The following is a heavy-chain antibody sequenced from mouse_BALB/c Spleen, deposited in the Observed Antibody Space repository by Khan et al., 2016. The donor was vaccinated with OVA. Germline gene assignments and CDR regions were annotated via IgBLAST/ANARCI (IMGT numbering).Heavy chain of an antibody. CDR1: GYSFTGYF. CDR2: INPHIGET. J-gene: IGHJ2*01. V-gene: IGHV1-20*02. D-gene: IGHD1-1*02. CDR3: ARKNGGDFDY. Sequence: VQLQQSGPELVKPGASVKISCKASGYSFTGYFMNWVMQSHGKSLEWIGRINPHIGETFYNQKFVGKATLTVDESSSTANMEPRSLASEDSAVYFCARKNGGDFDYWGQGTTLTVSS.